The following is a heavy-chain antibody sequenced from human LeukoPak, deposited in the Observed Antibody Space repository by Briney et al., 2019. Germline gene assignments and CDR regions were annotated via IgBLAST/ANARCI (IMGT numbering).Heavy chain of an antibody. D-gene: IGHD1-26*01. Sequence: SETLSLTCTVSGGSISSYYWSWIRQPPGKALEWIGYIYYSGSTNYNPSLKSRVTISVDTSKNQFSLKLSSVTAADTAVYYCAGGGMPHYYGLDVWGQGTTVTVSS. CDR1: GGSISSYY. CDR3: AGGGMPHYYGLDV. J-gene: IGHJ6*02. V-gene: IGHV4-59*01. CDR2: IYYSGST.